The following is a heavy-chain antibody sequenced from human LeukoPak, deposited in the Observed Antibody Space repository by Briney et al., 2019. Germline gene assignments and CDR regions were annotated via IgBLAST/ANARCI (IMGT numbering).Heavy chain of an antibody. V-gene: IGHV4-34*01. D-gene: IGHD3-10*01. CDR3: ARGLLNFGMDV. CDR1: GGSFSGYY. Sequence: SETLSLTCAVYGGSFSGYYWSWIRQPPGKGLEWIGEINHSGSTNYNPSLKSRVTISVDTSKNQFSLKLSSVTAADTAVYYCARGLLNFGMDVWGQGTTVTVSS. CDR2: INHSGST. J-gene: IGHJ6*02.